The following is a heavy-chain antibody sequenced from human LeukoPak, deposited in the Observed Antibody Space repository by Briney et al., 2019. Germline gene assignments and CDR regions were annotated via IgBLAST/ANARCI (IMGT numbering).Heavy chain of an antibody. V-gene: IGHV1-46*03. J-gene: IGHJ4*02. CDR1: GCTFTSYY. CDR3: ALNTAMATFDY. D-gene: IGHD5-18*01. Sequence: ASVKVSCKASGCTFTSYYMHWVRQAPGQGLEWMGIINPSGGSTSYAQKFQGRVTMTRDTSTSTVYMELSSLRSEDTAVYYCALNTAMATFDYWGQGTLVTVSS. CDR2: INPSGGST.